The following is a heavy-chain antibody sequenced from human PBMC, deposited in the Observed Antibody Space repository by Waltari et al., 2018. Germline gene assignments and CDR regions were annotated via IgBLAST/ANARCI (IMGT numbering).Heavy chain of an antibody. D-gene: IGHD5-12*01. CDR2: IIPILGIA. Sequence: QVQLVQSGAEVKKPGSSVKVSCKASGGTFSSYAISWVRQAPGQGLEWMGGIIPILGIANYAQKFQGRVTITADKSTSTAYMELSSLRSEDTAVYYCARDSYIVATIRPYYYYYMDVWGKGTTVTVSS. V-gene: IGHV1-69*10. J-gene: IGHJ6*03. CDR1: GGTFSSYA. CDR3: ARDSYIVATIRPYYYYYMDV.